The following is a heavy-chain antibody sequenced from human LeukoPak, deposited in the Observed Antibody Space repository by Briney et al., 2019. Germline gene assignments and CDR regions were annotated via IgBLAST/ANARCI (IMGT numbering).Heavy chain of an antibody. J-gene: IGHJ6*02. CDR1: GYTFTSYA. V-gene: IGHV1-69*04. Sequence: SVKVSCKASGYTFTSYAISWVRQAPGQGLEWMGRIIPILGIANYAQKFQGRVTITADKSTSTAYMELSSLRSEDTAVYYCARVSRSYYYYGMDVWGQGTTVTVSS. CDR2: IIPILGIA. CDR3: ARVSRSYYYYGMDV.